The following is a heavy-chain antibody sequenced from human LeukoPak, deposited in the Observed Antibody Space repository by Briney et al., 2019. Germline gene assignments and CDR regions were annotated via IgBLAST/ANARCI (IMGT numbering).Heavy chain of an antibody. V-gene: IGHV4-38-2*02. D-gene: IGHD3-22*01. Sequence: PSETLSLTCTVSGYSISSGNYWGWIRQPPGKGREWIGSGSTYYNPSPKSRVTISVDTSKNQFSLKLSSVTAADTAVYFCASPRGDDSGGYYTWYFHHWGQGILVTVSS. CDR3: ASPRGDDSGGYYTWYFHH. J-gene: IGHJ1*01. CDR1: GYSISSGNY. CDR2: SGST.